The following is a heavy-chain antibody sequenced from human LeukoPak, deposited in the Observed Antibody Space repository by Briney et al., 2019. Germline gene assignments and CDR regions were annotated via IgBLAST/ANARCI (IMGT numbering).Heavy chain of an antibody. CDR2: INHSGST. CDR3: ARAMGRWLQFAGGFDY. J-gene: IGHJ4*02. V-gene: IGHV4-34*01. Sequence: SETLSLTCAVYGGSFSGYYWSWIRQPPGKGLEWIGEINHSGSTNYNPSLKSRVTISVDTSKNQFSLKLSSVTAADTAVYYCARAMGRWLQFAGGFDYWGQGTLVTVSS. D-gene: IGHD5-24*01. CDR1: GGSFSGYY.